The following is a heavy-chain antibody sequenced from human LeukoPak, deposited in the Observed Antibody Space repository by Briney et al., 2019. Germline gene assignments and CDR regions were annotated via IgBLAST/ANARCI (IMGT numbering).Heavy chain of an antibody. CDR2: TYYSGSS. V-gene: IGHV4-61*01. CDR3: ASLYCSRTSCYMDP. J-gene: IGHJ5*02. D-gene: IGHD2-2*02. Sequence: SETLSLTCTVSGGSVSRGSYYWSWIRQPPGKGLEWIGYTYYSGSSNYNPSLKSRVTISVDTSKNQFYLKLSSVTAADTAVFYCASLYCSRTSCYMDPWGQGTLVTVSS. CDR1: GGSVSRGSYY.